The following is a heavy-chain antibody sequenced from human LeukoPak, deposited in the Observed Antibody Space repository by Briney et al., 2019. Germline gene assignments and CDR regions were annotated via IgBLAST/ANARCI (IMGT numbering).Heavy chain of an antibody. CDR3: AKGRCSSTSCRRAPPYFDY. D-gene: IGHD2-2*01. CDR2: ISGGGGST. V-gene: IGHV3-23*01. CDR1: GFTFSSYA. Sequence: GGSLRLSCAASGFTFSSYAMNWVRQAPGKGLEWVSVISGGGGSTYYADSVKGRFTISRDNSKSTLYLQMNSLRAEDTAVYYCAKGRCSSTSCRRAPPYFDYWGQGTLVTVSS. J-gene: IGHJ4*02.